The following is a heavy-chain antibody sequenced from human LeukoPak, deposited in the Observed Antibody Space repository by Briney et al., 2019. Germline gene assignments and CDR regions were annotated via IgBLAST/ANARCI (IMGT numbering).Heavy chain of an antibody. Sequence: PGRSLRLSCAASGFTFNTYGMNWVRLAPGKGLEWVAIIWYDGSDKYYAESVKGRFTISRDNSKNTLYLQVNSLRAEDTAVYYCARVGCTGGSCLAYNYYAMDVWGQGTTVTVSS. CDR3: ARVGCTGGSCLAYNYYAMDV. CDR2: IWYDGSDK. CDR1: GFTFNTYG. D-gene: IGHD2-15*01. V-gene: IGHV3-33*01. J-gene: IGHJ6*02.